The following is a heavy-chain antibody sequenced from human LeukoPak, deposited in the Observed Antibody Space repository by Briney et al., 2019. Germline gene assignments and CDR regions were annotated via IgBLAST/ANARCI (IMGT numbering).Heavy chain of an antibody. Sequence: ASVKVSCKASGYTFTSSDINWVRQATGQGLEWMGWMNPNSGNRGYAQKFQGRVTMTRNTSTSTAYMELSSLRSEDTAVYYCARGPGSNYAPYFSYYAKDVWGQGTTVTVSS. CDR1: GYTFTSSD. CDR3: ARGPGSNYAPYFSYYAKDV. CDR2: MNPNSGNR. V-gene: IGHV1-8*01. D-gene: IGHD4-11*01. J-gene: IGHJ6*02.